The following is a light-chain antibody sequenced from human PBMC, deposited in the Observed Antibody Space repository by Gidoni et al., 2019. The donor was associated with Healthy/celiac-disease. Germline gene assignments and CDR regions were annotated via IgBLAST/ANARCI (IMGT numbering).Light chain of an antibody. CDR3: AAWDDSLNGV. Sequence: QSVLTQPPSASGTPGQRVTISCSGSSSNSGSNTVNWYQPLPGTAPKLPIYSNNQRPSGVPDRFSGSKSGTSASLAISGLQSEDEADYYCAAWDDSLNGVFGGGTKLTVL. V-gene: IGLV1-44*01. CDR1: SSNSGSNT. J-gene: IGLJ3*02. CDR2: SNN.